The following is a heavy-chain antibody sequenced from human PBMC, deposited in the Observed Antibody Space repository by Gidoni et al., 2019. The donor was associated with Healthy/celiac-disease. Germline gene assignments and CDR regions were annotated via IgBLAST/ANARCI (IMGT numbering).Heavy chain of an antibody. Sequence: QVQLQQWGAGLLKPSETLSLTCAVYGGSFSGYYWSWIRQPPGKGLEWIGEINHSGSTNYNPSLKSRVTISVDTSKNQFSLKLSSVTAADTAVYYCARERRWLQLRGRNAFDIWGQGTMVTVSS. D-gene: IGHD5-12*01. V-gene: IGHV4-34*01. CDR3: ARERRWLQLRGRNAFDI. CDR1: GGSFSGYY. J-gene: IGHJ3*02. CDR2: INHSGST.